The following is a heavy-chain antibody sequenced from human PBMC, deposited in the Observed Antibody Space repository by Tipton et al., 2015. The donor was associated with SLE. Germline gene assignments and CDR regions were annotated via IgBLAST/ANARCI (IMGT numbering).Heavy chain of an antibody. CDR1: GGSIRSSRHF. Sequence: TLSLTCTVSGGSIRSSRHFWGWIRQPPGKGLEWIGVLYYSGNTYYNPSLKSRVTISVDTSKNQFSLRLSSVTAADTAMYYCVRMLGAEYFHHWGQGTLVTVSS. V-gene: IGHV4-39*07. CDR3: VRMLGAEYFHH. D-gene: IGHD1-26*01. J-gene: IGHJ1*01. CDR2: LYYSGNT.